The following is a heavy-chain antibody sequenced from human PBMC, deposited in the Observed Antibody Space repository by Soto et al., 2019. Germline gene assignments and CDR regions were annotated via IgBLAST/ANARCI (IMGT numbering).Heavy chain of an antibody. CDR3: ARGVSIPLGQWLQGDPFVP. D-gene: IGHD6-19*01. CDR1: GYTFTSYD. J-gene: IGHJ5*02. V-gene: IGHV1-8*01. Sequence: GASVKVSCKASGYTFTSYDINWVRQATGQGLEWMGWMNPNSGNTGYAQKFQGRVTMTRNTSISTAYMELSSLRSEDTAVYYCARGVSIPLGQWLQGDPFVPWGQGTLVTVFS. CDR2: MNPNSGNT.